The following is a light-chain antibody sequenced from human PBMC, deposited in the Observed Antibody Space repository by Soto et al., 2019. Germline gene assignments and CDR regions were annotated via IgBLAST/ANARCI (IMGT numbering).Light chain of an antibody. J-gene: IGKJ4*01. CDR2: HAS. CDR3: QQYNTCPLT. V-gene: IGKV3-15*01. Sequence: EIVVTQSPATLSVSPGERATLSCKASRSISNALAWYQQKPGRAPTLLIYHASTRATGIPARFSGSGSGTDFTLTIISLQSEDFAVYYCQQYNTCPLTFGGGTKVEIK. CDR1: RSISNA.